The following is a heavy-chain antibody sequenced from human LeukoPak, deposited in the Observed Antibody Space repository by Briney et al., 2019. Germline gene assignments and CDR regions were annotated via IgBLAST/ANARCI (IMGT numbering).Heavy chain of an antibody. Sequence: KSSETLSLTCAVYGGSFSGYYWSWIRQPPGKGLEWIGEINHSGSTNYNPSLKSRVTISVDTSKNQFSLKLSSVTAADTAVYYCASHRGRGLDVWGQGTTVTVSS. V-gene: IGHV4-34*01. CDR2: INHSGST. CDR1: GGSFSGYY. J-gene: IGHJ6*02. CDR3: ASHRGRGLDV. D-gene: IGHD3-10*01.